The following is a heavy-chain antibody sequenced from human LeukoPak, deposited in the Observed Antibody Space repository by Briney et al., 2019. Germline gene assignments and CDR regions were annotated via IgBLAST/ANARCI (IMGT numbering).Heavy chain of an antibody. V-gene: IGHV3-7*03. CDR3: AKSVSELIVVVTAVDY. Sequence: GALRLSCSASGFTFSTYWLSWVRQAPGKGLEGVANIKEDGREKYYVDSVKGRFTISRDSAKNAMFLQMNSLRAEDTAVYYCAKSVSELIVVVTAVDYWGQGTLVTVSS. J-gene: IGHJ4*02. CDR2: IKEDGREK. CDR1: GFTFSTYW. D-gene: IGHD2-21*02.